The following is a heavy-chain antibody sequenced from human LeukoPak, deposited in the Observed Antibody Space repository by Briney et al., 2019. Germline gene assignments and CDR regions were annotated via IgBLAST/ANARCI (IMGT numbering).Heavy chain of an antibody. CDR2: IYSGGIT. J-gene: IGHJ6*03. CDR3: AKDHLYSYGYYRIYYYYYMDV. D-gene: IGHD5-18*01. V-gene: IGHV3-66*01. CDR1: GFSVSGNN. Sequence: PGGSLRLSCAASGFSVSGNNMNWVRQAPGKGLEWVSVIYSGGITYYADSVKGRFTISRDNSKNTLYLQMNSLRAEDTAVYYCAKDHLYSYGYYRIYYYYYMDVWGKGTTVTVSS.